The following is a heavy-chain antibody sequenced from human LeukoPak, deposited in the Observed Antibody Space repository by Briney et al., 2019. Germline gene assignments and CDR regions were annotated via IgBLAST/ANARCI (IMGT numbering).Heavy chain of an antibody. V-gene: IGHV3-66*01. Sequence: GGSLRLSCAASGFTVSSNYMSWVRQAPGKGLEWVSVIYSGGTTYYADSVKGRFTISRDNSKNTLYLQMNSVRVEDTAVYYCAKDLGWIHFAYWGQGTLVTVSS. CDR3: AKDLGWIHFAY. CDR1: GFTVSSNY. J-gene: IGHJ4*02. CDR2: IYSGGTT. D-gene: IGHD5-18*01.